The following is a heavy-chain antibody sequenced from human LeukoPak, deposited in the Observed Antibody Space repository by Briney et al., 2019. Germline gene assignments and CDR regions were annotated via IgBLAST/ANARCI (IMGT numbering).Heavy chain of an antibody. CDR2: IYHSGTT. D-gene: IGHD6-19*01. V-gene: IGHV4-4*02. CDR3: ARAYRSAWTDPFDY. CDR1: GDSISNNNW. Sequence: PSETLSLTCAVSGDSISNNNWWTCPRQPPGKGLEWIGEIYHSGTTNYNPSLKSRVTISIDKSRNQFSLKLSSVTAADTAVYYCARAYRSAWTDPFDYWGQGSLVTVSS. J-gene: IGHJ4*02.